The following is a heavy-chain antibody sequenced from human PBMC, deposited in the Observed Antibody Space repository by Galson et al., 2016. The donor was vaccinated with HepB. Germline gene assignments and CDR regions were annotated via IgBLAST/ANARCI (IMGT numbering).Heavy chain of an antibody. Sequence: ETLSLTCAVYGRSLSGYFRTWIRQSPGKGLEWIGEINHSGGSNYNPSLESRVDISISTSKNQFSLKLSSVTAADTAVYYCTRLRKGNRYYYYYDGMDVWGQGTTVTVSS. V-gene: IGHV4-34*01. CDR1: GRSLSGYF. D-gene: IGHD5/OR15-5a*01. J-gene: IGHJ6*02. CDR3: TRLRKGNRYYYYYDGMDV. CDR2: INHSGGS.